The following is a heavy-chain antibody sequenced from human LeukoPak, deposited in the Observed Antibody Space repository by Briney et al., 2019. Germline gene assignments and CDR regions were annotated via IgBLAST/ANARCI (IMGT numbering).Heavy chain of an antibody. V-gene: IGHV4-34*01. D-gene: IGHD3-22*01. CDR3: ARVRSSGY. J-gene: IGHJ4*02. CDR2: INHSGST. CDR1: GGSFSGYY. Sequence: SETLSLTCAVYGGSFSGYYWSWIRQPPGKGLEWIGEINHSGSTNYNPSLKSRVTISVDTSKNQFSLKLSSVTAADTAVYYCARVRSSGYWGQGTLVTVSS.